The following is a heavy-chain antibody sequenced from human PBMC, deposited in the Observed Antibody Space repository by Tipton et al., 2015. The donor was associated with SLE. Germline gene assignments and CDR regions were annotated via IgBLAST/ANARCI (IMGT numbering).Heavy chain of an antibody. V-gene: IGHV1-69*05. J-gene: IGHJ6*02. CDR2: IIPIFGTA. CDR3: AGQVRGVQGVYGMDV. Sequence: QSGPEVKKPGSSVKVSCKASGGTFSSYAISWVRQAPGQGLEWMGGIIPIFGTANYAQKFQGRVTITTDESTSTAYMELSSLRSEDTAVYYCAGQVRGVQGVYGMDVWGQGTTVTVSS. CDR1: GGTFSSYA. D-gene: IGHD3-10*01.